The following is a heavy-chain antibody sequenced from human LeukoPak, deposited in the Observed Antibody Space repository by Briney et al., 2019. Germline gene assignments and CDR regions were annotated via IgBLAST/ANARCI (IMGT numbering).Heavy chain of an antibody. CDR3: AASWEPLAGDI. J-gene: IGHJ3*02. CDR1: GFTFSSYA. V-gene: IGHV3-23*01. Sequence: GGSLRLSCAGSGFTFSSYAMSWVRQAPGKGLEWVSAISGSGENTYYADSVKGRFTISRDNAKDSLYLQMNSLRAEDTAVYYCAASWEPLAGDIWGQGTMVTVSS. D-gene: IGHD1-26*01. CDR2: ISGSGENT.